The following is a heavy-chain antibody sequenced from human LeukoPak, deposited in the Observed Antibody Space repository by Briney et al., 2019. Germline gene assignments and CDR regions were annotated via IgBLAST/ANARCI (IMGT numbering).Heavy chain of an antibody. Sequence: GRSLRLSCAASGFTFDDYAMHWVRQAPGKGLEWVSGISWNSGSIGYADSVKGRFTISRDNAKNSLYLQMNSLRPEDTAVYYCARDHCSSTSCYPNAAIDYWGQGTLVTVSS. CDR3: ARDHCSSTSCYPNAAIDY. D-gene: IGHD2-2*01. J-gene: IGHJ4*02. CDR2: ISWNSGSI. V-gene: IGHV3-9*01. CDR1: GFTFDDYA.